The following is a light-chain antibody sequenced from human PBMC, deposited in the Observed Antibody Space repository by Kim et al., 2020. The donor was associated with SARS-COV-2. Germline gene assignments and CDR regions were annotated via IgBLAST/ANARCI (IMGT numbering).Light chain of an antibody. CDR3: QQYYSYPFT. J-gene: IGKJ4*01. CDR2: AAS. CDR1: QGITSY. Sequence: AIRITQSPSSLSASTGDRVTITCRASQGITSYLAWYQQKPGKAPKLLIYAASTLQSGVPSRFSGSGSGTDFTLTISCLQSEDFATYYCQQYYSYPFTFGGGTKVDIK. V-gene: IGKV1-8*01.